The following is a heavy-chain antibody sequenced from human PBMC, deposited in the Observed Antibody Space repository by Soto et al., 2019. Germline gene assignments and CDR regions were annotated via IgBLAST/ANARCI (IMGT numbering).Heavy chain of an antibody. D-gene: IGHD6-6*01. Sequence: GGSLRLSCAASGFTFSSYAMSWVGQAPGKGLEWGSVISGSDDSTYYADSVKDRFPSSRDNSKNTLYLQMNSLRAEDTAVYYCAKRSTSSTSHYWGKALLLTLSS. CDR2: ISGSDDST. J-gene: IGHJ4*02. CDR3: AKRSTSSTSHY. V-gene: IGHV3-23*01. CDR1: GFTFSSYA.